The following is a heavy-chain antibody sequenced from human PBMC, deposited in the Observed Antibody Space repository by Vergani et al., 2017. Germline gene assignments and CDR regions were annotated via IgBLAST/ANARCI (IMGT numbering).Heavy chain of an antibody. CDR1: GGSFSGYY. Sequence: QVQLQQWGAGLLKPSETLSLTCAVYGGSFSGYYWSWIRQPPGKGLEWIGKINHSGSTNYNPSLKSRVTISVDTSKNQFSLKLSSVTAADTAVYYCARAYCSSTSCYNHWFDPWGQGTLVTVSS. V-gene: IGHV4-34*01. D-gene: IGHD2-2*02. J-gene: IGHJ5*02. CDR2: INHSGST. CDR3: ARAYCSSTSCYNHWFDP.